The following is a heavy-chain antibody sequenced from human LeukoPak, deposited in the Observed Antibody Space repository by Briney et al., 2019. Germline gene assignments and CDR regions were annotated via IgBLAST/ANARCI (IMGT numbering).Heavy chain of an antibody. Sequence: PGGSLRLSCAASGFTFSSYSMHWVRQAPGKGLEYVSGISGNGGSTYYANSVKGRFTISRDNSKNTLYLQVGSLRAEDMTVYYRARGGSSWYYPYFDYWGQGTLVTISS. CDR1: GFTFSSYS. J-gene: IGHJ4*02. D-gene: IGHD6-13*01. V-gene: IGHV3-64*01. CDR3: ARGGSSWYYPYFDY. CDR2: ISGNGGST.